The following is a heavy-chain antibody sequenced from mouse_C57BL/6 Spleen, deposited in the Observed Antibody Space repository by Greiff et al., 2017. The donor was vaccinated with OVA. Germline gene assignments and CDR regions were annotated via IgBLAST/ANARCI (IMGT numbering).Heavy chain of an antibody. D-gene: IGHD1-1*01. CDR2: IYPRSGNT. CDR3: ARRVITTVVATDWYFDV. CDR1: GYTFTSYG. Sequence: QVQLQQSGAELARPGASVKLSCKASGYTFTSYGISWVKQRTGQGLEWIGEIYPRSGNTYYNEKFKGKATLTAEKSSSTAYMELRSLTSEDSAVYFCARRVITTVVATDWYFDVWGTGTTVTVSS. V-gene: IGHV1-81*01. J-gene: IGHJ1*03.